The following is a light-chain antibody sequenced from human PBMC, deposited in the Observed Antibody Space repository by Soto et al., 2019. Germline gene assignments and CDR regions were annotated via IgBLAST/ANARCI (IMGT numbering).Light chain of an antibody. CDR1: QSISSY. Sequence: SQIAQASTSPSASLGDRVPITFRASQSISSYLNWYQQKPGKAPKLLIYAASSLQSGVPSRFSGSGSGTDFTLTINSLQAEDCAVYYCQQYYNWPRTFGQGTRLEIK. CDR2: AAS. CDR3: QQYYNWPRT. J-gene: IGKJ5*01. V-gene: IGKV1-39*01.